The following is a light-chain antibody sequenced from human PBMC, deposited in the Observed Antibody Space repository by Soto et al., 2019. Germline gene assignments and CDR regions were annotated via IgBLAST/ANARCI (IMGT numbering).Light chain of an antibody. CDR1: QSVASN. CDR2: GAS. V-gene: IGKV3-15*01. Sequence: EIVMTQSPASLSVCPGDGATLSCRARQSVASNVAWYQQKPGQGPRLLIHGASTRAVGVPARFSGSESGTDFTLTISSLQSEDFAVCYCQQYHNWPPQYTFGQGTKLQIK. CDR3: QQYHNWPPQYT. J-gene: IGKJ2*01.